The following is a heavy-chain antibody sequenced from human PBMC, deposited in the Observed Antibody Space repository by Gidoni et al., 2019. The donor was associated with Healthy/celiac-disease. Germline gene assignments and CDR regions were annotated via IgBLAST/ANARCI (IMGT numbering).Heavy chain of an antibody. Sequence: QVQLVQSGAEVKKPGASVKVPSKASGSPFTGYYMQWVRQAPGQGLEWMGRINPNSGGTNYAQKFQGRVTMTRDTSISTAYMELSRLRSDDTAVYYCARAGRRYSSSSSGGMDVWGQGTTVTVSS. J-gene: IGHJ6*02. V-gene: IGHV1-2*06. D-gene: IGHD6-6*01. CDR2: INPNSGGT. CDR1: GSPFTGYY. CDR3: ARAGRRYSSSSSGGMDV.